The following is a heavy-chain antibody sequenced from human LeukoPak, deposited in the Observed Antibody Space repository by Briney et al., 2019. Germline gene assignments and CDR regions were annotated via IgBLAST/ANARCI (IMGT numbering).Heavy chain of an antibody. D-gene: IGHD4-17*01. Sequence: PSETLSLTCTVSGYSISSGYYWGWIRQPPGKGLEWIGSIYHSGSTYYNPSLKSRVTISVDTSKNQFSLKLSSVTAADTAVYYCASPDDYGDYVGSDAFDIWGQGTMVTVSS. J-gene: IGHJ3*02. CDR1: GYSISSGYY. V-gene: IGHV4-38-2*02. CDR3: ASPDDYGDYVGSDAFDI. CDR2: IYHSGST.